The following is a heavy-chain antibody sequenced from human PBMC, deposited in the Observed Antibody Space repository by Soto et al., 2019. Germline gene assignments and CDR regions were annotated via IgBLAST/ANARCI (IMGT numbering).Heavy chain of an antibody. V-gene: IGHV4-39*01. CDR2: FYYSGTT. CDR3: AKLVRDDVRSSDLYX. CDR1: GDSITASYSN. J-gene: IGHJ5*02. Sequence: SDTLSLTCTVSGDSITASYSNWAWIRQPPGKGLELIGTFYYSGTTSKNPPLRSRITLSGDTSRNQFSLNLRSVTAADSGVYYCAKLVRDDVRSSDLYXWGQGTLVTVSX. D-gene: IGHD3-10*02.